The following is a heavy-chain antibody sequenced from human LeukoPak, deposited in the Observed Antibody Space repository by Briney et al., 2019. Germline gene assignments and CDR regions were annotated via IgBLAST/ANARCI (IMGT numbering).Heavy chain of an antibody. CDR1: GFNFSNYG. CDR2: VWYDGSNK. Sequence: PGGSLRLSCAASGFNFSNYGMHWVRQAPGKGLEWVAVVWYDGSNKYYADSVKGRFTISRDNSKNTLYLQMNSLRAEDTAVYYCATREGGWPYFDYWGQGTLVTVSS. CDR3: ATREGGWPYFDY. V-gene: IGHV3-30*02. D-gene: IGHD6-19*01. J-gene: IGHJ4*02.